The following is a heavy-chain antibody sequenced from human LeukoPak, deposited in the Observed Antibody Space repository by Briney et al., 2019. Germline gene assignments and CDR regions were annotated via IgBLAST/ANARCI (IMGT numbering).Heavy chain of an antibody. CDR2: VYYSGTT. CDR1: SGSISSDIYY. D-gene: IGHD6-13*01. V-gene: IGHV4-39*01. CDR3: ARNAAIRRSYFDY. Sequence: SETLSLTCTVSSGSISSDIYYWGWVRQPPGKGLESIGKVYYSGTTSYNPSLKSRVTISIDTSKNQFSLNLSSVTAADTAVYYCARNAAIRRSYFDYWGQGILVTVSS. J-gene: IGHJ4*02.